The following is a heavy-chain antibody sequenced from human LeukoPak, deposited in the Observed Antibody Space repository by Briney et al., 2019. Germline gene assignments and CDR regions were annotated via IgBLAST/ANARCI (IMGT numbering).Heavy chain of an antibody. CDR3: ARERSYYYYYMDV. D-gene: IGHD3-10*01. J-gene: IGHJ6*03. V-gene: IGHV3-53*01. Sequence: GGSLRLSCAASGSTVFSNYMSWVRQAPGKGLEWVSVIYSDGTTYYAGSVQGRFTISRDNSKNTVYLQMKSLRAEDTAVYFCARERSYYYYYMDVWGKGTTVTVSS. CDR2: IYSDGTT. CDR1: GSTVFSNY.